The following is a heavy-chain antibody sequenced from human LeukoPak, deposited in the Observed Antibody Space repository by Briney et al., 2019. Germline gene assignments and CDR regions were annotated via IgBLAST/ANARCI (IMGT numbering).Heavy chain of an antibody. D-gene: IGHD3-10*02. CDR3: ARDLAWRLFGEFDY. CDR2: IIPIFGTA. CDR1: LYTLTSYS. J-gene: IGHJ4*02. Sequence: SVKVSCKASLYTLTSYSISWVPQAPGQGREWMGRIIPIFGTANCTQKFQGRVTITTDESTSTAYMELSSLRTEDTAVYYCARDLAWRLFGEFDYWGQGTLVTVSS. V-gene: IGHV1-69*05.